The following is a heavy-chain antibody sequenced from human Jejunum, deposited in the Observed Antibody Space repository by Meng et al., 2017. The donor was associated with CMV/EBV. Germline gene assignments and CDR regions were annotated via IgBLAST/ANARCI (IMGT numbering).Heavy chain of an antibody. J-gene: IGHJ6*02. Sequence: SMSWVRQAPGKGLKWVAYISKSGSTIFYADSVKGRFTISRDNARKTLYLQMDSLRAEDTAIYYCARDSTGSSYVGYYYYGMDVWGQGTTVTVSS. D-gene: IGHD3-16*01. CDR2: ISKSGSTI. V-gene: IGHV3-11*01. CDR1: S. CDR3: ARDSTGSSYVGYYYYGMDV.